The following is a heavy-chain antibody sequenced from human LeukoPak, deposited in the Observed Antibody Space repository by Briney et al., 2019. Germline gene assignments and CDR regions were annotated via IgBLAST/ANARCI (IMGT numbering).Heavy chain of an antibody. J-gene: IGHJ4*02. CDR1: GFTFSSYS. D-gene: IGHD6-6*01. CDR2: IYSGGST. CDR3: ARDRGGKAARFDY. Sequence: GGSLRLSCAASGFTFSSYSMSWVRQAPGKGLEWVSVIYSGGSTYYADSVKGRFTISRDNSKNTLYLQMNSLRAEDTAVYYCARDRGGKAARFDYWGQGTLVTVSS. V-gene: IGHV3-53*01.